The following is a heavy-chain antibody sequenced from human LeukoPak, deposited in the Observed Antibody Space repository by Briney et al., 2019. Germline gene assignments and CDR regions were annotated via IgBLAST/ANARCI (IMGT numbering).Heavy chain of an antibody. CDR3: APIFGDYSDFDS. CDR1: GGSFSNYY. D-gene: IGHD4-17*01. V-gene: IGHV4-34*01. Sequence: SETLSLTCAVYGGSFSNYYLSWVRQPPGKGLEWIGEITHSGSTNYNPSLKSRVTISVDTSKSQFSLKLRSVAAADTAVYYCAPIFGDYSDFDSWGRGTLVTVSS. J-gene: IGHJ4*02. CDR2: ITHSGST.